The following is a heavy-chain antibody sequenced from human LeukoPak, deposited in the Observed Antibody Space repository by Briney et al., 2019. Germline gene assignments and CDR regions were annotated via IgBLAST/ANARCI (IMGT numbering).Heavy chain of an antibody. CDR3: ARLKQWAFDY. CDR1: GFTFSSYG. Sequence: GGSLRLSCAASGFTFSSYGMHWVRQAPGKGLEWVAVISYDGSNKYYADSVKGRFTISRDNSKNTLYLQMNSLRAEDTAVYYCARLKQWAFDYWGRGTLVTVSS. CDR2: ISYDGSNK. V-gene: IGHV3-30*03. D-gene: IGHD6-19*01. J-gene: IGHJ4*02.